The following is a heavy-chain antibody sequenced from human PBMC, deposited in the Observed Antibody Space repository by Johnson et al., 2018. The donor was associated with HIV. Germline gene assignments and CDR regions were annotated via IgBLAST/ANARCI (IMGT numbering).Heavy chain of an antibody. CDR3: AKGDTVVGAKYAFDF. Sequence: QVQLVESGGGVVQPGRSLRLSCAASGFTFSSYAMHWVRQAPGKGLEWVAIISYDGNNKYYADSVKGRFTISRDNSKNTLYLQMNSLRAEDTAVYYCAKGDTVVGAKYAFDFWGQGTMVTVSS. CDR1: GFTFSSYA. V-gene: IGHV3-30-3*01. CDR2: ISYDGNNK. D-gene: IGHD1-26*01. J-gene: IGHJ3*01.